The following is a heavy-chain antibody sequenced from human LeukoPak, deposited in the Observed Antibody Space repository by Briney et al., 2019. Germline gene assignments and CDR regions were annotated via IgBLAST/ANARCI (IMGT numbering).Heavy chain of an antibody. CDR3: ARTDYGGLYGMDV. V-gene: IGHV1-2*02. CDR1: GYTFTGYY. Sequence: ASVKVSCKASGYTFTGYYMHWVRQAPGQGLEWMGWINPNSGGTNYAQKFQGRVTMTRDTSISTAYMGLSRLRSEDTAVYYCARTDYGGLYGMDVWGQGTTVTVSS. CDR2: INPNSGGT. J-gene: IGHJ6*02. D-gene: IGHD4-23*01.